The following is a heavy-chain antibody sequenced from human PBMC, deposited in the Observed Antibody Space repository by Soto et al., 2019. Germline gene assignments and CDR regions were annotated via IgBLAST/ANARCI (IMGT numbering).Heavy chain of an antibody. D-gene: IGHD6-13*01. CDR3: ARGNSSSWYFRYYYGMDV. CDR2: IYYSGST. CDR1: GGSVSSGDYY. Sequence: NPSETLSLTCTVSGGSVSSGDYYWSWIRQPPGKGLEWIGYIYYSGSTYYNPSLKSRVTISVDTSKNQFSLKLSSVTAADTAVYYCARGNSSSWYFRYYYGMDVWGQGTTVTVSS. V-gene: IGHV4-30-4*01. J-gene: IGHJ6*02.